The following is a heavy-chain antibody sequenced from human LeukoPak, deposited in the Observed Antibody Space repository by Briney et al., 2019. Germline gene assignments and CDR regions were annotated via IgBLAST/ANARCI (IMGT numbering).Heavy chain of an antibody. V-gene: IGHV4-59*01. Sequence: SETLSLTCTVSGGSLSSYYWSWIRQPPGKGLEWIGYIYYSGSTNYNPSLKSRVTISKNQFSLKLSSVTAADTAVYYCASYMTTVTTQGWFDPWGQGTLVTVSS. CDR1: GGSLSSYY. J-gene: IGHJ5*02. D-gene: IGHD4-17*01. CDR2: IYYSGST. CDR3: ASYMTTVTTQGWFDP.